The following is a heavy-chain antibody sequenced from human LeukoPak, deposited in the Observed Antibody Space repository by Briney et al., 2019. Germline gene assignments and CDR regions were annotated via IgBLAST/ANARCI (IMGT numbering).Heavy chain of an antibody. J-gene: IGHJ6*02. CDR2: IYSGGST. CDR1: RFTVSSNY. Sequence: PGGSLRLSCAASRFTVSSNYLSWVRQAPGKGLEWVSVIYSGGSTYYADSVKGRFTISRDNSKNTLYLQMNSLRAEDTAVYYCARDLERLRYFDWLAPAGYYYGMDVWGQGTTLTVSS. V-gene: IGHV3-66*02. CDR3: ARDLERLRYFDWLAPAGYYYGMDV. D-gene: IGHD3-9*01.